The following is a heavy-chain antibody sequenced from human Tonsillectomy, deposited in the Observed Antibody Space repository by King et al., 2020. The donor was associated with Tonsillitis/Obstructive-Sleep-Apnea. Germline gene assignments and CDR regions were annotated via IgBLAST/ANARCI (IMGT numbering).Heavy chain of an antibody. V-gene: IGHV6-1*01. CDR1: GDSVSSNSAT. CDR3: SRDETGLFDY. CDR2: TYYRSKWYN. J-gene: IGHJ4*02. Sequence: VQLQQYGPGLVKPSQTLSLTCALSGDSVSSNSATWNWIRQSPSRGLEWLGRTYYRSKWYNDYAISVKSRIIINPDTSKNQFSLHLNSVTPEDTAVYYCSRDETGLFDYWGQGTLVTVSS. D-gene: IGHD3/OR15-3a*01.